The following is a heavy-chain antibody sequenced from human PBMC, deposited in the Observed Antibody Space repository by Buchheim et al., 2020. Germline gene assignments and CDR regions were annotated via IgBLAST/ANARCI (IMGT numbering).Heavy chain of an antibody. CDR3: ARDARYFDY. V-gene: IGHV3-7*01. CDR2: INQGGSDK. Sequence: EVQLVESGGGLVRPGGSLRLSCAASGFSFTNSWMTWVRLAPGRGLEWVGNINQGGSDKYYADSVKGRFTISRDTAKNLVSLEMNSLRAEDTAVYYCARDARYFDYWGQGAL. CDR1: GFSFTNSW. J-gene: IGHJ4*02.